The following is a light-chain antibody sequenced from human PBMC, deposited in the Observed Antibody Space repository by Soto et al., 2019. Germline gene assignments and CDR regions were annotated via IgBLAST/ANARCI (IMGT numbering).Light chain of an antibody. CDR2: GAS. Sequence: EIVLTQSPGTLSLSPGERATLSCRASQSVSSSYLAWYQQKPGQAPGLLIYGASSRATGIPDRFSGSGSGTDFTRTISRLEPDDVAVYYCQQYGSSPLTFGGGTKVEIK. CDR1: QSVSSSY. CDR3: QQYGSSPLT. J-gene: IGKJ4*01. V-gene: IGKV3-20*01.